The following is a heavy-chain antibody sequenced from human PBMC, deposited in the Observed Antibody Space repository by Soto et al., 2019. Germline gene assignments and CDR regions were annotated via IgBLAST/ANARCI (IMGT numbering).Heavy chain of an antibody. J-gene: IGHJ4*02. D-gene: IGHD6-19*01. CDR2: ISSSSSTI. CDR1: GFTFSSYS. V-gene: IGHV3-48*01. Sequence: EVQLVESGGGLVQPGGSLRLSCAASGFTFSSYSMNWVRQAPGKGLEWVSYISSSSSTIYYADSVKGRFTISRDNAKNSLYLQMNSLRAEDTVVYYCAREGYSSGWSNFDYWGQGTLVTVSS. CDR3: AREGYSSGWSNFDY.